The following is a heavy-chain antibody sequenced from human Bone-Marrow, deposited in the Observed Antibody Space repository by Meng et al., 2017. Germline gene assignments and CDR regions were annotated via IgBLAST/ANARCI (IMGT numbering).Heavy chain of an antibody. CDR2: ISYDGSNK. J-gene: IGHJ4*02. V-gene: IGHV3-30*01. Sequence: QVQLVGPGGGVVQHASALRLSCAASGFTFSSYTMSWFRQAPGKGLEWVAVISYDGSNKYYADAVKGRLTITRDNSKNTLYLQMNSLRAEDTAVYYCAKDPARFDYWGQGTLVTVSS. CDR1: GFTFSSYT. CDR3: AKDPARFDY.